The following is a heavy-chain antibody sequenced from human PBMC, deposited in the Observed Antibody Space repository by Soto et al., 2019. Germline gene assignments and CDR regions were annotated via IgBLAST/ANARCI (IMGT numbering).Heavy chain of an antibody. D-gene: IGHD3-10*01. CDR1: GYSFTSYW. J-gene: IGHJ6*02. CDR2: IDPSDSYT. CDR3: ARTYGSGSYYPYYYYYYGMDV. Sequence: PGESLKISCNGSGYSFTSYWISWVRQMPGKGLEWMGRIDPSDSYTNYGPSFQGHVTISADKSISTAYLQWSSLKASDTAMYYCARTYGSGSYYPYYYYYYGMDVWGQGTTVTVSS. V-gene: IGHV5-10-1*01.